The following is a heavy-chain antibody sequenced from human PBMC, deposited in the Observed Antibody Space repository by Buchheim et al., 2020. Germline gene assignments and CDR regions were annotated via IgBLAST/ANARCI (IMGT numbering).Heavy chain of an antibody. CDR1: GFTFSSYD. D-gene: IGHD2-2*03. CDR3: ARERAGYCSSTSCYAGFGNYGMDV. V-gene: IGHV3-13*01. J-gene: IGHJ6*02. CDR2: IGTAGDT. Sequence: EVQLVESGGGLVQPGGSLRLSCAASGFTFSSYDMHWVRQATGKGLEWVSAIGTAGDTYYPGSVKGRFTISRENAKNSLYLQMNSLRAGDTAVYYCARERAGYCSSTSCYAGFGNYGMDVWGQGTT.